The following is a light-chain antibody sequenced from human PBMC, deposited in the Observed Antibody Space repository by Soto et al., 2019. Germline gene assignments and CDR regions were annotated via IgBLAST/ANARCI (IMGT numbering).Light chain of an antibody. CDR2: GAS. CDR3: QQYGSSPGT. V-gene: IGKV3-20*01. Sequence: DIVLTQSPGTLSLSPGERATLSCRPSQSVSSTYLAWYQQKPGQAPRLLIYGASSRATGIPDRFSGSGSGTDFTLIISRLEPEDFAVYYCQQYGSSPGTFGQGTKVGIK. J-gene: IGKJ1*01. CDR1: QSVSSTY.